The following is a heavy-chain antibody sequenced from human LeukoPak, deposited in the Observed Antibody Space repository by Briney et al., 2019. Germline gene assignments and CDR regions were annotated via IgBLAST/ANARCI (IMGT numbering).Heavy chain of an antibody. V-gene: IGHV4-34*01. Sequence: SETLSLTCAVYGGSFSGYYWSWIRQPPGKGLEWIGEINHSGSTNYNPSLKSRVTISVDTSKNQLSLKLSSVTAADTAVYYCARGRIPFDYWGQGTLVTVSS. J-gene: IGHJ4*02. D-gene: IGHD2-2*02. CDR3: ARGRIPFDY. CDR1: GGSFSGYY. CDR2: INHSGST.